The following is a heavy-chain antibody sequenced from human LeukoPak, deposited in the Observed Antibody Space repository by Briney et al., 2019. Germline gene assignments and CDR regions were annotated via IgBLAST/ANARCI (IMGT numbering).Heavy chain of an antibody. Sequence: PGGSLRLSCVASGFXFSSYEINWVRQAPGKGLEWVSYISSASNTIYYADSVKGRFSISRDNAKNSLYLQMNSLRAEDTAVYYCAKEDHCGDDGDAFDVWGRGAMVTVSS. CDR1: GFXFSSYE. J-gene: IGHJ3*01. CDR2: ISSASNTI. D-gene: IGHD2-21*01. CDR3: AKEDHCGDDGDAFDV. V-gene: IGHV3-48*03.